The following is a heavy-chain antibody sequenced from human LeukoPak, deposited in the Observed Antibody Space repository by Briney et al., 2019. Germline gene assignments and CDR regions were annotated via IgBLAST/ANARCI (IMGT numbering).Heavy chain of an antibody. CDR3: ARGDCSSTSCYALS. V-gene: IGHV3-64*01. J-gene: IGHJ3*01. D-gene: IGHD2-2*01. CDR2: ISSNGGST. CDR1: GFTFSSYA. Sequence: QPGGSLRLSCAASGFTFSSYAMHRVRQAPGKGLEYVSAISSNGGSTYYANSVKGRFTISRDNSKNTLYLQMGSLRAEDMAVYYCARGDCSSTSCYALSWGQGTMVTVSS.